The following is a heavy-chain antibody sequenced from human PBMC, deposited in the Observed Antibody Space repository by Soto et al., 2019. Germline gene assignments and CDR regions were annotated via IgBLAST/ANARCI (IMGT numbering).Heavy chain of an antibody. CDR2: IYTSGST. D-gene: IGHD6-13*01. V-gene: IGHV4-4*07. CDR3: ARSSAGYGSSWYYFDY. CDR1: AGSLSTHY. J-gene: IGHJ4*02. Sequence: WETLSLTCTVSAGSLSTHYWRWIRQPAGKGLEWIGRIYTSGSTNYNPSLKSRVTMSVDTPKNQFSLKLSYVTAADTAVYYCARSSAGYGSSWYYFDYWGQGTLVTVSS.